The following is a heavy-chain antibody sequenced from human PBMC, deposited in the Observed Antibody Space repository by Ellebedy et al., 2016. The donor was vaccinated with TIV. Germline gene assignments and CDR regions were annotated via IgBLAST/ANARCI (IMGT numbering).Heavy chain of an antibody. CDR2: IIPIFGTA. J-gene: IGHJ4*02. CDR1: GGTFSSYA. CDR3: ARDYDSSGYSLYHFDY. V-gene: IGHV1-69*13. D-gene: IGHD3-22*01. Sequence: SVKVSXXASGGTFSSYAISWVRQAPGQGLEWMGGIIPIFGTANYAQKFQGRVTITADESTSTAYMELSSLRSEDTAVYYCARDYDSSGYSLYHFDYWGQGTLVTVSS.